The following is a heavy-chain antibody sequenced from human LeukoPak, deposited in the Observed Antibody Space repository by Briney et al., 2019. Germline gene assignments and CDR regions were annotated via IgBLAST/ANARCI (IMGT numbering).Heavy chain of an antibody. CDR1: GFSFSAYS. CDR3: ARGRGCSSMSCYPDY. Sequence: GGSLRLSCAASGFSFSAYSINWVRQAPGKGLEWVSSISPGSSYRHYADSVKGRFTISRDNAKSSLYLQMNSLGAEDTALYYCARGRGCSSMSCYPDYWGQGTLVTVS. D-gene: IGHD2-2*01. J-gene: IGHJ4*02. CDR2: ISPGSSYR. V-gene: IGHV3-21*01.